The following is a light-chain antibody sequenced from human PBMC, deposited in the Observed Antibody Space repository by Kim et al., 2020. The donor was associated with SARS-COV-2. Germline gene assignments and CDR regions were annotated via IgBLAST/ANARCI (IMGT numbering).Light chain of an antibody. V-gene: IGLV2-23*02. CDR2: EVS. Sequence: QSITISCTGTSREVGSYNLVSWYQQHPGKAPKLMIYEVSKRPSGVSNRFSGSKSGNTASLTISGLQAEDEADYYCCSYAGSSTFVVFGGGTQLTVL. CDR3: CSYAGSSTFVV. J-gene: IGLJ2*01. CDR1: SREVGSYNL.